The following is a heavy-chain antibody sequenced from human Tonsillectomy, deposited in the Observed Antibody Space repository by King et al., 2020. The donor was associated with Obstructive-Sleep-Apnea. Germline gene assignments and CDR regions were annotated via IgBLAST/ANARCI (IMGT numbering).Heavy chain of an antibody. CDR3: TRSASSWFPPADFDY. CDR2: IRSKAYGGTT. CDR1: GFTFGDYA. J-gene: IGHJ4*02. V-gene: IGHV3-49*03. Sequence: VQLVESGGGLVQPGRSLRLSCTASGFTFGDYAMSWFRQAPGKGLEWVGFIRSKAYGGTTEYAASVKGRFTISRGDSKSIAYLQMNSLKTEDTAVYYCTRSASSWFPPADFDYWGQGTLVTVSS. D-gene: IGHD6-13*01.